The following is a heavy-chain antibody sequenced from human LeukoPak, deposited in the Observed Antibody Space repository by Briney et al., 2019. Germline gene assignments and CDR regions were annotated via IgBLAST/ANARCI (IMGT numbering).Heavy chain of an antibody. D-gene: IGHD2-2*01. Sequence: GGSLRLSCAASGFTFSSYAMSWVRQAPGKGLEWVSTISGGSTYYADSVKGRFTISRDNSKNTLYLQMNSLRAEDTAVYYCAKPVCCSSSSRRVPGVYCFDYWGQGTLVTVSS. J-gene: IGHJ4*02. CDR2: ISGGST. CDR3: AKPVCCSSSSRRVPGVYCFDY. V-gene: IGHV3-23*01. CDR1: GFTFSSYA.